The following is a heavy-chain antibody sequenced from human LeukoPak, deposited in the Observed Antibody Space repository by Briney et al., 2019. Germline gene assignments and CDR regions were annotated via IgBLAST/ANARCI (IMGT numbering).Heavy chain of an antibody. CDR1: RFTFRSYG. CDR3: AKDRGSSSWYDAFDI. J-gene: IGHJ3*02. V-gene: IGHV3-30*02. Sequence: GGSLRLSCAASRFTFRSYGMHWVRQAPGKGLEWVAFIRYDGSNKYYADSVKGRFTISRDNSKNTLYLQMNSLRAEDTAVYYCAKDRGSSSWYDAFDIWGQGTMVTVSS. CDR2: IRYDGSNK. D-gene: IGHD6-13*01.